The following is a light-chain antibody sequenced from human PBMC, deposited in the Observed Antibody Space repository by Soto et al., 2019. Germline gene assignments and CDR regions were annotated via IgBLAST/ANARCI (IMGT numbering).Light chain of an antibody. J-gene: IGKJ4*01. Sequence: EIVLTQSPATLSVSPGERATLSCRASQSVSSNLAWYQQKPGQAPRLXXYGASTRATGIPARFSGSVSGTEFTLTISSLQSEDFAVYYGQQYNKWPPVTFGGGTKVDI. CDR3: QQYNKWPPVT. CDR2: GAS. V-gene: IGKV3-15*01. CDR1: QSVSSN.